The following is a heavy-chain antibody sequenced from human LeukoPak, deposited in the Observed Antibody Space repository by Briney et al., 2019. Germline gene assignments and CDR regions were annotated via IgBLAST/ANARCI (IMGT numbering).Heavy chain of an antibody. CDR1: GYSFTSYW. Sequence: GETLKISCKGFGYSFTSYWIGWVRQMPGKGLEWMGIIYPGDSDTRYSPSFQGQVTISADKSISTAYLQWSSLKASDTAMYYCARLDYYDSSGYHRLFDYWGQGTLVTVSS. V-gene: IGHV5-51*01. CDR3: ARLDYYDSSGYHRLFDY. CDR2: IYPGDSDT. D-gene: IGHD3-22*01. J-gene: IGHJ4*02.